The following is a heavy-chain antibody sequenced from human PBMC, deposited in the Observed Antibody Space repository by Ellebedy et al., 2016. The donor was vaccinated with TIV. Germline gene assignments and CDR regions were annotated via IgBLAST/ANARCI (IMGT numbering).Heavy chain of an antibody. Sequence: GGSLRLXXAASGFTFSSHWMSWVRQAPGKGLEWVANIKLDGSDKYYVDSVKGRFTISRDNAENSLYLQMNSLRAEDTAVYYCERGGGSFDYWGQGTLVTVSS. J-gene: IGHJ4*02. D-gene: IGHD1-26*01. V-gene: IGHV3-7*03. CDR2: IKLDGSDK. CDR3: ERGGGSFDY. CDR1: GFTFSSHW.